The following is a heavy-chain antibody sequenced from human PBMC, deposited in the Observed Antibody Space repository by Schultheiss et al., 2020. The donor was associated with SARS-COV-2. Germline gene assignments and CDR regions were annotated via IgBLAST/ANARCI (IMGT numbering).Heavy chain of an antibody. D-gene: IGHD3-22*01. V-gene: IGHV3-7*01. CDR2: IKQDGSEK. Sequence: GGSLRLSCAASGFTFSSYWMSWVRQAPGKGLEWVANIKQDGSEKYYVDSVKGRFTISRDNAKNSLYLQMNSLRAEDTAVYYCARETNDSGLGSSSAFDIWGQGTMVTVSS. CDR1: GFTFSSYW. CDR3: ARETNDSGLGSSSAFDI. J-gene: IGHJ3*02.